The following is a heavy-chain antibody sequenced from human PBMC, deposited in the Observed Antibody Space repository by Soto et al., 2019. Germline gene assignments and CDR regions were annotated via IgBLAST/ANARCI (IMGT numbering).Heavy chain of an antibody. D-gene: IGHD2-2*01. Sequence: PGESLKISCXGSGYSFSSYWIVWVRQMPGKGLEWMGTIYPGDSDTRYSPSFQGQVTISADKSISTAYLQWNSLKASDTAMYFCARNKGYCSSISCYGMDVWGQGAAVTVSS. CDR1: GYSFSSYW. CDR3: ARNKGYCSSISCYGMDV. CDR2: IYPGDSDT. V-gene: IGHV5-51*01. J-gene: IGHJ6*02.